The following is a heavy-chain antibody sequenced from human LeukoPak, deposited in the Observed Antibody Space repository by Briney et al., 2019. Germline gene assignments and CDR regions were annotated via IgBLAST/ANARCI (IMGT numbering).Heavy chain of an antibody. J-gene: IGHJ4*02. CDR3: ARDSAAAMGGSYYDSSGYIY. V-gene: IGHV1-2*02. Sequence: ASVKVSCKASGYTFTGYYMHWVRQAPGQGLEWMGWINPNSGGTNYAQKFQGRVTMTRDTSISTAYMELSRLRSDDTAVYYCARDSAAAMGGSYYDSSGYIYWGQGTLVTVSS. CDR1: GYTFTGYY. D-gene: IGHD3-22*01. CDR2: INPNSGGT.